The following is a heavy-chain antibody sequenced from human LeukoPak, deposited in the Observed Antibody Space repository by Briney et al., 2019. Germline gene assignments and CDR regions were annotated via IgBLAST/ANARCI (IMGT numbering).Heavy chain of an antibody. D-gene: IGHD5-18*01. CDR2: ISGSGGST. V-gene: IGHV3-23*01. Sequence: GSLRLSCAASGFTFSSYAMSWVRHAPGKGLEWVSVISGSGGSTYYADSVKGRFTISRDNSKNTLYLQLNSLRAEDTAVYYCARERIQLWYAFDIWGQGTMVTVSS. CDR1: GFTFSSYA. J-gene: IGHJ3*02. CDR3: ARERIQLWYAFDI.